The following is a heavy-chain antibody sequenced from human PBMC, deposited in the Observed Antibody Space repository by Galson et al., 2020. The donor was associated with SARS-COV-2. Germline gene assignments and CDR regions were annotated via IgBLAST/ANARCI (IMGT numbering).Heavy chain of an antibody. Sequence: GESLKISCAASGFTFSSSAMHWVRQAPGKGLEWVAGISNDGTKKYNVDSLTGRFTIPRDNSKNTMFLQMSSLGTEDTAVYYCAKDNHPQWPNYFDYWGQGILVTVSS. CDR2: ISNDGTKK. J-gene: IGHJ4*02. CDR3: AKDNHPQWPNYFDY. CDR1: GFTFSSSA. D-gene: IGHD6-19*01. V-gene: IGHV3-30*04.